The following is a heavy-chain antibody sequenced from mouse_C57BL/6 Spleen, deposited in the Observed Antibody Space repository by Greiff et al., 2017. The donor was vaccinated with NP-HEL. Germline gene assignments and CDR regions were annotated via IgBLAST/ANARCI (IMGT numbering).Heavy chain of an antibody. Sequence: QVQLQQSGAELVKPGASVKLSCKASGYTFTSYWMHWVKQRPGQGLEWIGMIHPNSGSTNYNEKFKSKATLTVDKSSSTAYMQLSSLTYEDSAVYYCARPTTTVVATENYAMDYWGQGTSVTVSS. D-gene: IGHD1-1*01. CDR1: GYTFTSYW. CDR3: ARPTTTVVATENYAMDY. V-gene: IGHV1-64*01. CDR2: IHPNSGST. J-gene: IGHJ4*01.